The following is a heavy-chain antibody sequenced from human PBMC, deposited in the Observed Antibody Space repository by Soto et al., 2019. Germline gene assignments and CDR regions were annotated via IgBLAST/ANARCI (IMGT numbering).Heavy chain of an antibody. Sequence: EVQLVESGGGLVQPGGSLRLSCAASGFTFSSYSMNWVRQAPGQGLEWVSYISSSSSTIYYADSVKGRFTISRDNAKNSLYLQMNSLRDEDTAVYYCARPPYYDILTGYTSFDYWGQGTLVTVSS. V-gene: IGHV3-48*02. CDR2: ISSSSSTI. CDR3: ARPPYYDILTGYTSFDY. J-gene: IGHJ4*02. CDR1: GFTFSSYS. D-gene: IGHD3-9*01.